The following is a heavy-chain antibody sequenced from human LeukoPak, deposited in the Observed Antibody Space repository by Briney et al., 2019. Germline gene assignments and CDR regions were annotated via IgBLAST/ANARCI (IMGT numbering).Heavy chain of an antibody. Sequence: SETLSLTCTVSGGSISSSGYYRGWIRQPPGKGLEWIGSIYYSGSTYYNPSLKSRVTFSVDTSKNQFSLKLSSVTAADTAVYYCARHERDASLDHAFDIWGRGTMVTVSS. CDR3: ARHERDASLDHAFDI. CDR1: GGSISSSGYY. CDR2: IYYSGST. D-gene: IGHD5-24*01. J-gene: IGHJ3*02. V-gene: IGHV4-39*01.